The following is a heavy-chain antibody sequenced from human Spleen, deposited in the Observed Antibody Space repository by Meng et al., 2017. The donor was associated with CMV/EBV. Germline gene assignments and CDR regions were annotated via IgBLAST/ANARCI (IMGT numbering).Heavy chain of an antibody. Sequence: GESLKISCAASGFTFSSYAMSWVRQAPGKGPEWVANINQDGSERYYVDSVRGRLTISRDNAKNSLYLQMNSLRAEDTAVYYCARDIYGGNSERGMDVWGQGTTVTVSS. CDR1: GFTFSSYA. CDR2: INQDGSER. D-gene: IGHD4-23*01. J-gene: IGHJ6*02. CDR3: ARDIYGGNSERGMDV. V-gene: IGHV3-7*01.